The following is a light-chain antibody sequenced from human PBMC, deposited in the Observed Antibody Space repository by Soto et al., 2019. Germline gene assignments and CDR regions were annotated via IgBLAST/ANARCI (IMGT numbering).Light chain of an antibody. CDR1: QSMSGW. V-gene: IGKV1-5*01. CDR2: DAS. J-gene: IGKJ4*01. Sequence: DIQMTQSPSTLSASVGDRVTITCRASQSMSGWLAWYQQKPGKAPKLLIYDASNLESGVPSRFGGSGSGTEFTLTISSLQPEDFGSYSCQQTYNLPPTFGGGTRVQIK. CDR3: QQTYNLPPT.